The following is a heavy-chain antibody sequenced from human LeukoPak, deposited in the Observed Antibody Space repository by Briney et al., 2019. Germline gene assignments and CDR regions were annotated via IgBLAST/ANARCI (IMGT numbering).Heavy chain of an antibody. CDR2: LSDSGVYT. J-gene: IGHJ6*03. D-gene: IGHD3-16*02. Sequence: GGTLRLSCAAPGFTFSNYAMTWVRQAPGKGLEWVSILSDSGVYTYYADSVKGRFTISRDNSNNMLYLQMNSLRAEDTAVYYCAKSLWVTSVRSHLRGYYYYMDVWGNGTTVTISS. CDR3: AKSLWVTSVRSHLRGYYYYMDV. CDR1: GFTFSNYA. V-gene: IGHV3-23*01.